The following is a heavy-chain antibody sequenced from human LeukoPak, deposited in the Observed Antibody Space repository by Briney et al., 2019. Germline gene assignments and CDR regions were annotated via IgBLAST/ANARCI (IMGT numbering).Heavy chain of an antibody. CDR2: IYYSGST. Sequence: KPSETLSLTCTVSGGSISSYYWGCIRQPPGGGLEWIGYIYYSGSTNYNPSLKSRVTISVDTSKNQFSLKLSSVTAADTAVYYCARRAPYGSGIQPLDYWGQGTLVTVSS. CDR1: GGSISSYY. D-gene: IGHD3-10*01. V-gene: IGHV4-59*08. J-gene: IGHJ4*02. CDR3: ARRAPYGSGIQPLDY.